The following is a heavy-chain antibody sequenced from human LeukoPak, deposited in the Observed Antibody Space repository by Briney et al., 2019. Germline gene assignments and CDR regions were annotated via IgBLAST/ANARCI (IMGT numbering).Heavy chain of an antibody. Sequence: SETLSLTCAVYGGSFSGYYWSWIRQPPGKGLEWIGEINHSGSTNYNPSLKSRVTMSVDTSKNQFSLKLSAVTAADTAVYYCARYIVGTMEDYWGQGTLVTVSS. D-gene: IGHD5-12*01. CDR2: INHSGST. CDR3: ARYIVGTMEDY. V-gene: IGHV4-34*01. CDR1: GGSFSGYY. J-gene: IGHJ4*02.